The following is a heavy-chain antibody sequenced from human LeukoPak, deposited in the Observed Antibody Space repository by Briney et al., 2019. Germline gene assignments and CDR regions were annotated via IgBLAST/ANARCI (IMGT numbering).Heavy chain of an antibody. Sequence: PGGSLRLSCAASGFTFSDHYMDWVRQAPGKGLEWVGRIRNKANSYTTEYAASVKGRFTISRDDSNSSLYLQMNSLKTEDTAVYYCARVYVAASGRSLDYWGQGTLVTVSS. J-gene: IGHJ4*02. CDR3: ARVYVAASGRSLDY. D-gene: IGHD6-13*01. CDR2: IRNKANSYTT. V-gene: IGHV3-72*01. CDR1: GFTFSDHY.